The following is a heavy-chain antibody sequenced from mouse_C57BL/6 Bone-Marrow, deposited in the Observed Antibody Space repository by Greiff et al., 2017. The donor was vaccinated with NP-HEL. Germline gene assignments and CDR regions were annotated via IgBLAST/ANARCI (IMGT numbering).Heavy chain of an antibody. V-gene: IGHV14-4*01. CDR2: IDPENGDT. CDR1: GFNIKDDY. Sequence: VQLQQSGAELVRPGASVKLSCTASGFNIKDDYMHWVKQRPEQGLEWIGWIDPENGDTEYASQFQGKAPITADPSSNTAYLQLSSLTSEDTAVYYCTTYRGTTWFAYWGQGTLVTVSA. D-gene: IGHD2-12*01. J-gene: IGHJ3*01. CDR3: TTYRGTTWFAY.